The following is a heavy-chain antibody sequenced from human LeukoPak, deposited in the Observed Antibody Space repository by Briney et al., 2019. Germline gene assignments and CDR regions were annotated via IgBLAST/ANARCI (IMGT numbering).Heavy chain of an antibody. D-gene: IGHD3-10*01. Sequence: ASVTVSCKASGYTFTSYAMHWVRQAPGQRLEWMGWINAGNGNTKYSQKFQGRVTITRDTSASTAYMELSSLRSEDTAVYYCARGRGGSGSYYRFWGQGTLVTVSS. CDR1: GYTFTSYA. CDR3: ARGRGGSGSYYRF. V-gene: IGHV1-3*01. J-gene: IGHJ4*02. CDR2: INAGNGNT.